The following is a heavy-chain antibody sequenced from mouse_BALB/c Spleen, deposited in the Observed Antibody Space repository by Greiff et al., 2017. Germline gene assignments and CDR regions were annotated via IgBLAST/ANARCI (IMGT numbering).Heavy chain of an antibody. D-gene: IGHD3-1*01. CDR2: ISYSGST. CDR3: ANRGGHFDY. V-gene: IGHV3-8*02. CDR1: GDSITSGY. J-gene: IGHJ2*01. Sequence: VQLQQSGPSLVKPSQSLSLTCSVTGDSITSGYWNWIRKFPGNKLEYMGYISYSGSTYYNPSLKSRISITRNTSKNQYYLQLNSVTTADTDTYYCANRGGHFDYWGQGTTLTVSS.